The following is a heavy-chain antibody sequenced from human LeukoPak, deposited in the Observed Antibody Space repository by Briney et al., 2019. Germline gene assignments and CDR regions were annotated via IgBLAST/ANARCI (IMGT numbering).Heavy chain of an antibody. D-gene: IGHD1-1*01. Sequence: PGGSLRVSCAASGFTFSSSAMSWVRQAPGKGLEWVSAISGSGGRTYYADSVKGRFTISRDNSKNTLYLQMNSLRAEYTAVYYCAKETGTHYFDYWGQGTLVTVSS. CDR3: AKETGTHYFDY. CDR2: ISGSGGRT. J-gene: IGHJ4*02. V-gene: IGHV3-23*01. CDR1: GFTFSSSA.